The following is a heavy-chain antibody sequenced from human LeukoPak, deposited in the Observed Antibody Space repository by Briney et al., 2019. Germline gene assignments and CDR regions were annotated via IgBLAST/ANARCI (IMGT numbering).Heavy chain of an antibody. Sequence: SVKVSCKASGGTFSSYAISWVRQAPGQGLEWMGRIIPILGIANYAQKFQGRVTITADKSTSTAYMELSSLRSEDTAAYYCARAYVDTDYRGYYYYYGMDVWGQGTTVTVSS. CDR2: IIPILGIA. CDR1: GGTFSSYA. V-gene: IGHV1-69*04. CDR3: ARAYVDTDYRGYYYYYGMDV. J-gene: IGHJ6*02. D-gene: IGHD5-18*01.